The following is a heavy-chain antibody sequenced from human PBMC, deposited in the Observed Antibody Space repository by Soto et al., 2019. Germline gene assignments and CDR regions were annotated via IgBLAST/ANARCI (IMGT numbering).Heavy chain of an antibody. D-gene: IGHD3-16*01. Sequence: PSETLSLTCTVSGGSISSGGYYWSWIRQHPGKGLEWIGYIYYSGSTYYNPSLKSRVTISVDTSKNQFSLKLSSVTAADTAVYYCARDLRAGVDYGTRKPYYYYYGMDVWGQGTTVTVCS. J-gene: IGHJ6*02. CDR1: GGSISSGGYY. CDR2: IYYSGST. V-gene: IGHV4-31*03. CDR3: ARDLRAGVDYGTRKPYYYYYGMDV.